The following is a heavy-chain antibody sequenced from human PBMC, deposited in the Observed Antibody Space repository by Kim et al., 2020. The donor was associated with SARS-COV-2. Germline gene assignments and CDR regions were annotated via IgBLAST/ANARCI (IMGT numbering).Heavy chain of an antibody. CDR3: VGGPPSAPYFDY. CDR2: ISAYSGHT. Sequence: ASVKVSCKASGFIFINYGINWVRQAPGQGLEWMGWISAYSGHTNYAQSVQDRVTLTTHTSTNTAYMELRSLRSDDTAIYYCVGGPPSAPYFDYWGQGTLVTVSS. V-gene: IGHV1-18*04. J-gene: IGHJ4*02. CDR1: GFIFINYG. D-gene: IGHD2-15*01.